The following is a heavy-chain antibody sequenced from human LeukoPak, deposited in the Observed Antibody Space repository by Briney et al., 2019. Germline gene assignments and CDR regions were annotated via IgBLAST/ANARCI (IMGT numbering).Heavy chain of an antibody. Sequence: SETLSLTCAFYGGSFSTYYWSWIRQPPGKGLEWIEEINHSGSTNYNPSLKSRVTISVDTSKNQFSLTLSSVTAADTALYYCAKDISSGELSSNIWGQGTMVTVSS. J-gene: IGHJ3*02. D-gene: IGHD3-10*01. V-gene: IGHV4-34*01. CDR3: AKDISSGELSSNI. CDR2: INHSGST. CDR1: GGSFSTYY.